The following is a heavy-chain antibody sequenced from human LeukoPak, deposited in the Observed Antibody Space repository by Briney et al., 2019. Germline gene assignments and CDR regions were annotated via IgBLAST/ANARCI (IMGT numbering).Heavy chain of an antibody. CDR1: GFTFSSYS. Sequence: GGSLRLSCAASGFTFSSYSMNWVRQAPGKGLEWVSSISSSSSYIYYADSVKGRLTISRDNAKNSLYLQMNSLRAEDTAVYYCARAPPSMVRGVIKHTYYFDYWGQGTLVTVSS. V-gene: IGHV3-21*01. CDR3: ARAPPSMVRGVIKHTYYFDY. D-gene: IGHD3-10*01. CDR2: ISSSSSYI. J-gene: IGHJ4*02.